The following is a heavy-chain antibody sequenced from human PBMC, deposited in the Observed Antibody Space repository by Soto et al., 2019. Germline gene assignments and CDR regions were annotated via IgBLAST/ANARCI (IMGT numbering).Heavy chain of an antibody. CDR2: ISYDGSNK. CDR1: GFTFSSYA. V-gene: IGHV3-30-3*01. Sequence: GGSLRLSCAASGFTFSSYAMHWVRQAPGKGLEWVAVISYDGSNKYYADSVKGRFTISRDNSKNTLYLQMNSLRAEDTAVYYCARDYYYDSSGYSLFDYWGQGT. CDR3: ARDYYYDSSGYSLFDY. J-gene: IGHJ4*02. D-gene: IGHD3-22*01.